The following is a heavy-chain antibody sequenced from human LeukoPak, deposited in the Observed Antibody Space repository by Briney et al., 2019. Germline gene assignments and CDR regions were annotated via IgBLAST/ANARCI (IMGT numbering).Heavy chain of an antibody. D-gene: IGHD3-9*01. Sequence: GGSLRLSCAASGFTFSSYSMNWVRQAPGKGLEWVSNIRTTAEGAKYAYYADSVKGRVTISRDDGKNTLYLHMNSLRDDDTAVYYCATDQRYAFDYWGQGILVTVSS. CDR1: GFTFSSYS. CDR3: ATDQRYAFDY. V-gene: IGHV3-48*02. CDR2: IRTTAEGAKYA. J-gene: IGHJ4*02.